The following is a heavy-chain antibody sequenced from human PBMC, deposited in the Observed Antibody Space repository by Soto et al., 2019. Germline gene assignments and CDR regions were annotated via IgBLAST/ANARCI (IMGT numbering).Heavy chain of an antibody. CDR2: IYYSGST. CDR3: ASLDSLNYGAVDY. D-gene: IGHD1-7*01. V-gene: IGHV4-31*03. Sequence: SETLSLTCTVSGGSISSGGYYWSWIRQHPGKGLEWIGYIYYSGSTYYNPSLKSRVTISVDTSKNQFSLKLSSVTAADTAVYYCASLDSLNYGAVDYWGQGTLVTVSS. CDR1: GGSISSGGYY. J-gene: IGHJ4*02.